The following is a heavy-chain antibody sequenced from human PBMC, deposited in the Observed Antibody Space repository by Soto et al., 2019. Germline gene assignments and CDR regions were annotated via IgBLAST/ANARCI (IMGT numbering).Heavy chain of an antibody. CDR3: ASSSGHLDH. CDR1: GFTFSVYS. J-gene: IGHJ4*02. V-gene: IGHV3-48*01. Sequence: ESGGSLVHPGGSLRLSCTASGFTFSVYSMNWVRQAPGKGLEWVSYLSGSSSSIYYADSVKGRFTISRDNAKNSLYLQMNSLRAGDTAVYYCASSSGHLDHWGQGTLVIVSS. CDR2: LSGSSSSI.